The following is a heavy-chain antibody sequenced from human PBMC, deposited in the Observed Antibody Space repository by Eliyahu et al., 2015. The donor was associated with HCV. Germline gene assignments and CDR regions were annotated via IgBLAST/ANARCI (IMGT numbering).Heavy chain of an antibody. CDR2: IVVGSGAT. Sequence: EVQLLESGGGLVQPGGSLRLSCTASGFPFSSYAMGWVRQAPGKGLGWVSAIVVGSGATFYVDSVKGRFTISSDNSKNTMFLQMNNLGVEDTAIYYCVKGNRGLRDGMDVWGQGTTVTVSS. V-gene: IGHV3-23*01. J-gene: IGHJ6*02. CDR3: VKGNRGLRDGMDV. CDR1: GFPFSSYA.